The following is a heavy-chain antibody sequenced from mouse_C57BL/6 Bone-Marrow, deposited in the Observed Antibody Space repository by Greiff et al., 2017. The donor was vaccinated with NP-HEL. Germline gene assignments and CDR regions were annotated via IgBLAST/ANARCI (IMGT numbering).Heavy chain of an antibody. CDR3: ARKGRLGSFAY. D-gene: IGHD4-1*01. Sequence: EVMLVESGGGLVQPGGSLKLSCAASGFTFSDYGMAWVRQAPRKGPEWVAFISNLAYSIYYADTVTGRFTISRENAKNTLYLEMSSLRSEDTAMYYCARKGRLGSFAYWGQGTLVTVSA. J-gene: IGHJ3*01. CDR1: GFTFSDYG. V-gene: IGHV5-15*01. CDR2: ISNLAYSI.